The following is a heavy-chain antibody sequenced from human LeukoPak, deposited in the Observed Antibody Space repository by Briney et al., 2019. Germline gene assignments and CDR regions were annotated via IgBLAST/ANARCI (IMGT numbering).Heavy chain of an antibody. V-gene: IGHV1-46*02. Sequence: ASVKVSCKASGYTFNSSYMHWVRQAPGQGLEWMGIINPSGGSTSYAQKFQGRVTMTRDTSTSTVYMELSSLRSEDTAVYYCARDWKSMVRGANFDYWGQGTLVTVSS. CDR1: GYTFNSSY. CDR2: INPSGGST. J-gene: IGHJ4*02. D-gene: IGHD3-10*01. CDR3: ARDWKSMVRGANFDY.